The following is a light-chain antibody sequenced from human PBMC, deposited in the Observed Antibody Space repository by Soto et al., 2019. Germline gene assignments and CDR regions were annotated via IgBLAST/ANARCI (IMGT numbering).Light chain of an antibody. J-gene: IGLJ2*01. CDR2: QDT. CDR3: QAWDSTTAV. V-gene: IGLV3-1*01. CDR1: KLGYKY. Sequence: SYELTQPPSVSVSPGQTASITCSGNKLGYKYASWYQQKPGQSPVLVIYQDTKRPSGIPDRFSGSNSGNTATLTISGTQAMDEADYYCQAWDSTTAVFGGGTKVAVL.